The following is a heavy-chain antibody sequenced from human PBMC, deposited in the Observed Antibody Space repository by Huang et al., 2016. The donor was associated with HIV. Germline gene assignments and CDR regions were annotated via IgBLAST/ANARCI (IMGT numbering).Heavy chain of an antibody. D-gene: IGHD3-3*01. CDR1: GFTFGDYA. V-gene: IGHV3-49*05. J-gene: IGHJ4*02. Sequence: EVQLVESGGGLVKPGRSLRISCTASGFTFGDYAMSWFRQAPGKGLEWVGFIRSKASGGTTEYAASVKGRFTISRDDSKSIAYLQMNSLKIEDTAVYYCTRENYDFWSGYYKYYFDYWGQGTLVTVSS. CDR2: IRSKASGGTT. CDR3: TRENYDFWSGYYKYYFDY.